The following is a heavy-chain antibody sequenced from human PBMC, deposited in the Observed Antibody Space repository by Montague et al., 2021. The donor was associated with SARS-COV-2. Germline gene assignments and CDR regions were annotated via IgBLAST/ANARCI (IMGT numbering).Heavy chain of an antibody. Sequence: SRRLSCAASDFTFSDYSMTWVRQAPGKGLEWVSFITGSGSTTYYADSVKGRFTTSRDNSRSTLYLQMNSLRVEDTAVYYCARRRIKDILLVLPAPHLDVWGKGTTVTVSS. CDR3: ARRRIKDILLVLPAPHLDV. V-gene: IGHV3-23*01. J-gene: IGHJ6*04. CDR1: DFTFSDYS. D-gene: IGHD2-21*02. CDR2: ITGSGSTT.